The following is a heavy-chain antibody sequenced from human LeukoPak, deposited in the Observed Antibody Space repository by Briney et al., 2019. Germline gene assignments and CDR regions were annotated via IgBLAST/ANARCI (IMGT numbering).Heavy chain of an antibody. CDR1: GFTFSDYY. V-gene: IGHV3-11*04. Sequence: GGSLRLSCAASGFTFSDYYMSWIRQAPGKGLEWVSYISRSSSTMYYADSVKGRFTISRDNAKNSLYLQMNSLRAEDTTVYYCARGGTNYNEAFDIWGQGTMVTVSS. J-gene: IGHJ3*02. CDR3: ARGGTNYNEAFDI. D-gene: IGHD1-26*01. CDR2: ISRSSSTM.